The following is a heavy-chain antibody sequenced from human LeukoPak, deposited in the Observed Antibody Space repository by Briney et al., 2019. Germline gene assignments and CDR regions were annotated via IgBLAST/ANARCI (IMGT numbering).Heavy chain of an antibody. CDR3: AKAPGAPALVYFYYYMDV. CDR1: GFTFSSYG. J-gene: IGHJ6*03. D-gene: IGHD1-26*01. V-gene: IGHV3-30*02. CDR2: IRYDGSNK. Sequence: GGSLRLSCAASGFTFSSYGMHWVRQAPGKGLEWVAFIRYDGSNKYYADSVKGRFTISRDNSKNTLYLQMNSLRAEDTAVYYCAKAPGAPALVYFYYYMDVWGKGTTVTVSS.